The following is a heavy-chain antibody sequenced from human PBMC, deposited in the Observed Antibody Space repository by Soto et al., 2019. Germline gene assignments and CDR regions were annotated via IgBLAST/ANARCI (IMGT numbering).Heavy chain of an antibody. V-gene: IGHV1-18*01. CDR3: ARDRDWNLDY. Sequence: QVPLVQSGAEVKKPGASVKVSCKASGYTFSSYGFSWMRQAPGQGLEWMGWIYIDDTKYAQNFQGRVTLTTDTFTSTVYMELRTLTSDDTAVYYCARDRDWNLDYWGQGTLVTVS. CDR2: IYIDDT. CDR1: GYTFSSYG. J-gene: IGHJ4*02. D-gene: IGHD1-1*01.